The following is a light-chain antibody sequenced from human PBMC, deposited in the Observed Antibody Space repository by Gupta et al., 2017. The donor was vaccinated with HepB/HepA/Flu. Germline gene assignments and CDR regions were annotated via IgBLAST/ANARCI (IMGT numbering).Light chain of an antibody. J-gene: IGLJ2*01. CDR2: DVI. CDR3: SSLTTKNTLL. CDR1: SSDIGAYNH. Sequence: QSALTQPASVSGSLGQSHTISCTGTSSDIGAYNHVSWYQQHPGKAPKLMIYDVINRPSGVPNRFSGSKSGNTASLTISGLQAEDEADYYCSSLTTKNTLLFGGGTKLTVL. V-gene: IGLV2-14*03.